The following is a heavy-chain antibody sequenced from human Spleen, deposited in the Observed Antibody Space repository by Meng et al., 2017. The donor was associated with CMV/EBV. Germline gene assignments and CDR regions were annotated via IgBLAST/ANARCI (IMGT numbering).Heavy chain of an antibody. D-gene: IGHD3-3*01. J-gene: IGHJ4*02. CDR3: ARGPHLYDFWRGYPY. CDR2: INWKGDRT. CDR1: GFTFDDYG. V-gene: IGHV3-20*01. Sequence: SGFTFDDYGMSWVRQAPGKGLEWVAGINWKGDRTGYGDSVKGRFTISRDNAKSSLYLEMNSLRGDDTALYHCARGPHLYDFWRGYPYWGQGTLVTVSS.